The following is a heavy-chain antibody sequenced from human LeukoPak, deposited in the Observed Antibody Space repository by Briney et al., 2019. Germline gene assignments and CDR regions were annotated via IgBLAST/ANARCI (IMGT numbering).Heavy chain of an antibody. D-gene: IGHD1-26*01. CDR2: INPNSGGT. CDR1: GYTFTGYY. J-gene: IGHJ4*02. CDR3: AKDNMGSIDY. V-gene: IGHV1-2*02. Sequence: ASVKVSCKASGYTFTGYYMHWVRQAPGQGLEWMGWINPNSGGTNYAQKFQGRVTMTRDTSVSTAYMDLSGLSSDDTALYYCAKDNMGSIDYWGQGTLVTVSS.